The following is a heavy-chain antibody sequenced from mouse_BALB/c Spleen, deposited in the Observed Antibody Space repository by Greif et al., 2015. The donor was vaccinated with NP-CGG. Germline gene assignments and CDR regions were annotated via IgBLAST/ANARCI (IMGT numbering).Heavy chain of an antibody. Sequence: EVMLVESGGGLVKPGGSLKLSCAASGFTFSDYYMYWVRQTPEKRLEWVATISDGGSYTYYPDSVKGRFTISRDNAKNNPYLQMSSLKSEDTAMYYCARDYYGSSYAMDYWGQGTSVTVSS. CDR1: GFTFSDYY. CDR3: ARDYYGSSYAMDY. V-gene: IGHV5-4*02. D-gene: IGHD1-1*01. CDR2: ISDGGSYT. J-gene: IGHJ4*01.